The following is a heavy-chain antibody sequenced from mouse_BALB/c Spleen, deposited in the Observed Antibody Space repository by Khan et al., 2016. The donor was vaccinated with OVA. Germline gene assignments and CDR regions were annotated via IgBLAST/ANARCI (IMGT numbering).Heavy chain of an antibody. CDR1: GYTFTSYY. Sequence: QVQLKQSGPELVKPGASVRISCKASGYTFTSYYINWVKQRPGQGLEWIGWIYPGDVNTNYNEKFKGKATLTADKSSSTAYMQLSSLTSEDSAVFLCAREGYYGNYRGWFAYWGQGTPVTVST. V-gene: IGHV1S56*01. CDR3: AREGYYGNYRGWFAY. J-gene: IGHJ3*01. CDR2: IYPGDVNT. D-gene: IGHD2-1*01.